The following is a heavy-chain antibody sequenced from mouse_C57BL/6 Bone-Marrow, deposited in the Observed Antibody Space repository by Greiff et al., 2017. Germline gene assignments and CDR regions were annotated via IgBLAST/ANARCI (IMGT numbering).Heavy chain of an antibody. CDR3: AKGYYGSSPCFAY. CDR1: GYTFTDHT. V-gene: IGHV1-78*01. J-gene: IGHJ3*01. Sequence: VQLQQSDAELVKPGASVKISCKVSGYTFTDHTIHWMKQRPEQGLEWIGYIYPRDGSTKYNEKFKGKATLTADKSSSTAYMQLNSLTSEDSAVYFCAKGYYGSSPCFAYWGQGTLVTVSA. CDR2: IYPRDGST. D-gene: IGHD1-1*01.